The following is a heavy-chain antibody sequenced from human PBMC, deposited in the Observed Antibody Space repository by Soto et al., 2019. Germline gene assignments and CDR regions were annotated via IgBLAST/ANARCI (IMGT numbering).Heavy chain of an antibody. Sequence: EVQLLESGGGLVQPGGSLRLSCAASGFPLRSYAVSWVRQAPGKGLEWVSAISGTDSRRHYAESVRGRFSVSRDESKNTLFLQMNSLRADDTAVYYCAKDTYDSFLYGMDVWGQGTRVTVSS. J-gene: IGHJ6*02. D-gene: IGHD3-22*01. V-gene: IGHV3-23*01. CDR1: GFPLRSYA. CDR2: ISGTDSRR. CDR3: AKDTYDSFLYGMDV.